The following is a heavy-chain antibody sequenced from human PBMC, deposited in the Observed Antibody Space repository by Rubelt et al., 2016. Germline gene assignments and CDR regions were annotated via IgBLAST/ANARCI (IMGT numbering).Heavy chain of an antibody. CDR2: ITNSGSII. D-gene: IGHD5-24*01. V-gene: IGHV3-11*04. J-gene: IGHJ3*02. CDR3: ARGREMATITDAFDI. Sequence: GGGLEWVSYITNSGSIIYYADSVKGRFTISRDNAKNSLYLQMNSLRAEDTAVYYCARGREMATITDAFDIWGQGTMVTVSS.